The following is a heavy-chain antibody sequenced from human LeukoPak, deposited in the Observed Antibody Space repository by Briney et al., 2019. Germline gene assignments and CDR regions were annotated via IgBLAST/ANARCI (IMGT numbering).Heavy chain of an antibody. CDR1: GFSFSSYA. V-gene: IGHV3-53*01. CDR3: ARSTKEMATIGLAFDI. CDR2: IYSGGST. J-gene: IGHJ3*02. D-gene: IGHD5-24*01. Sequence: GGSLRLSCAASGFSFSSYAMHWVRQAPGKGLEWVAVIYSGGSTYYADSVKGRFTISRDNSKNTLYLQMNSLRAEDTAVYYCARSTKEMATIGLAFDIWGQGTMVTVSS.